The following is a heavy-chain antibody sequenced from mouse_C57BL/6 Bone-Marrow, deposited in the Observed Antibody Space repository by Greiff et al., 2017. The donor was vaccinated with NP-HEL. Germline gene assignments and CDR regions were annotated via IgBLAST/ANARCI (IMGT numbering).Heavy chain of an antibody. Sequence: EVKLMESGEGLVKPGGSLKLSCAASGFTFSSYAMSWVRQTPEKRLEWVAYISSGGDYIYYADTVKGRFTISRDNARNTLHLQMSSLKSEDTAMYYCTRLRIYYDYGGFAYWGQGTLVTVSA. D-gene: IGHD2-4*01. V-gene: IGHV5-9-1*02. J-gene: IGHJ3*01. CDR3: TRLRIYYDYGGFAY. CDR2: ISSGGDYI. CDR1: GFTFSSYA.